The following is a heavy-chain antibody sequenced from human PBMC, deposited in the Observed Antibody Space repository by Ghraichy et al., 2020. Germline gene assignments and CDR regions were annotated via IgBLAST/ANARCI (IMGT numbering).Heavy chain of an antibody. CDR1: GFTFSDYS. Sequence: GESLNISCAASGFTFSDYSMNWVRQAPGKGLEWVAYISSSSSLIYHADSVKGRFTISRDIAKNSLYLQMNSLRDEDTAVYYCAREKITGTTGAGFDYWGQGTLVTVSS. J-gene: IGHJ4*02. CDR2: ISSSSSLI. V-gene: IGHV3-48*02. CDR3: AREKITGTTGAGFDY. D-gene: IGHD1-7*01.